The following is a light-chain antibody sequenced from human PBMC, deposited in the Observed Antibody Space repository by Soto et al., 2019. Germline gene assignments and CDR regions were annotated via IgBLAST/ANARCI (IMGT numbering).Light chain of an antibody. V-gene: IGKV3-15*01. CDR3: QQYNNWPRAT. Sequence: IVMTQSPATRSVSPGERATIHCRPIQSINSNLAWYQQKPGQAPRLLMFRASIRATGFPARFSGSGSGTEFNITISSLQSEDSAIYYCQQYNNWPRATFGGGTKVDIK. CDR1: QSINSN. CDR2: RAS. J-gene: IGKJ4*01.